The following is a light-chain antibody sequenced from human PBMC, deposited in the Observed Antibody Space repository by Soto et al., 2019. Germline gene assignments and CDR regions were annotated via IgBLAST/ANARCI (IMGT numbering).Light chain of an antibody. CDR1: QDIRGA. CDR2: DVS. CDR3: QQFNSYPIT. Sequence: AIQLTQSPSSLSASVGDRVTITCRASQDIRGALAWYQQTPGKAPKILIYDVSTLQSGVPSRVSSSSSGTDFSLTISSLQPEDCATYFCQQFNSYPITFGQGTRLDIK. V-gene: IGKV1-13*02. J-gene: IGKJ5*01.